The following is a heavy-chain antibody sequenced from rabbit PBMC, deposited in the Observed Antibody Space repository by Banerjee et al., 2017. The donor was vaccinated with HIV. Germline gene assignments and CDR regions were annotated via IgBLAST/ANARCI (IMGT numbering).Heavy chain of an antibody. D-gene: IGHD6-1*01. V-gene: IGHV1S45*01. CDR2: IYTGSSGST. J-gene: IGHJ6*01. CDR1: GFSFSSGYD. Sequence: QEQLVESGGGLVKPGASLTLTCKASGFSFSSGYDMCWVRQAPGKGLEWIARIYTGSSGSTYYASWAKGRFTISKTSSTTVTLQMTSLTAADTATYFCARDLGYTDYGYGDLWGQGTLVTVS. CDR3: ARDLGYTDYGYGDL.